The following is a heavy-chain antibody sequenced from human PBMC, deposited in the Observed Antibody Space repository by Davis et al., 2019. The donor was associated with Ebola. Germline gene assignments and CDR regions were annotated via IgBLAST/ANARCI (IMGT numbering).Heavy chain of an antibody. J-gene: IGHJ6*02. CDR3: SRGQLVPEIPYGMDV. V-gene: IGHV3-30*03. D-gene: IGHD6-6*01. CDR1: GFTFSSYG. CDR2: TSYDGSNK. Sequence: GGSLRLSCAASGFTFSSYGMHWVRQAPGKGLEWVAVTSYDGSNKYYADSVKGRFTISRDNSKNTLYLQMNSLRAEDTAVYYCSRGQLVPEIPYGMDVWGQGTTVTVSS.